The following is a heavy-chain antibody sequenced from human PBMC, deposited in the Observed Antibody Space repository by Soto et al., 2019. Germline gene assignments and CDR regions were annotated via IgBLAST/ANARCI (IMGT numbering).Heavy chain of an antibody. V-gene: IGHV3-48*02. CDR2: ISGSGGTI. CDR1: GVSLYSYS. CDR3: ARETGLRSSGWSYYFDF. J-gene: IGHJ4*02. D-gene: IGHD6-19*01. Sequence: WVFLRLPYAAAGVSLYSYSMHLSRQAKGKGLECGSYISGSGGTIYYADSVKGRSTISRDNAKNSLPVQMNSLRDEDTAVYFCARETGLRSSGWSYYFDFWGQGTRVTVSS.